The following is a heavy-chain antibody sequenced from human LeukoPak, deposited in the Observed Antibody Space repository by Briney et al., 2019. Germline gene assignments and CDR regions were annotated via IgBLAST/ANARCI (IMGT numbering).Heavy chain of an antibody. CDR1: GGTFSSYA. Sequence: SVKVSCKASGGTFSSYAISWVRQAPGQGLEWMGRIIPILGIANYAQKFQGRVTITADKSTSTAYMELSSLRSEDTAVYYCAKKRWPEGSDYCAMDVWGQGTTVTVSS. V-gene: IGHV1-69*04. D-gene: IGHD5-24*01. CDR2: IIPILGIA. CDR3: AKKRWPEGSDYCAMDV. J-gene: IGHJ6*02.